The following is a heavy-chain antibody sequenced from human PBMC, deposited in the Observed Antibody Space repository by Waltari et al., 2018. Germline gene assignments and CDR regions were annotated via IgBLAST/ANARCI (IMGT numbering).Heavy chain of an antibody. V-gene: IGHV3-23*03. CDR1: GFDFRTFP. CDR2: IYSDGDT. D-gene: IGHD1-1*01. Sequence: EVQLLESGGGLVQPGGSLRLSCAASGFDFRTFPMAWVRQAPGRGPELVSVIYSDGDTYYPDSVKGRFTTSRDDAKATLYLQMNSLGPDDTAVYKCARRVNDFYYMDVWGKGTTVTVSS. J-gene: IGHJ6*03. CDR3: ARRVNDFYYMDV.